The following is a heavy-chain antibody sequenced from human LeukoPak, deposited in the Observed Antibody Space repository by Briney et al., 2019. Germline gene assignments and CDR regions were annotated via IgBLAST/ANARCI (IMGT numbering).Heavy chain of an antibody. CDR2: IRSKAYGGTT. Sequence: GGSLRLSCTASGFTFGDYAMSWVRQAPGKGLEWVGFIRSKAYGGTTEYAASVKGRFTISRDDSKSIAYLQMSSLKTEDTAVYYCTSLEYSGSYYGFVYWGQGTLVTVSS. CDR3: TSLEYSGSYYGFVY. D-gene: IGHD1-26*01. J-gene: IGHJ4*02. CDR1: GFTFGDYA. V-gene: IGHV3-49*04.